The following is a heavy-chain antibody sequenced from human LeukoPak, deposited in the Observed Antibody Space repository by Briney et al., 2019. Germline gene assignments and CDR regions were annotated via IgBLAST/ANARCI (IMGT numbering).Heavy chain of an antibody. D-gene: IGHD3-9*01. CDR3: ARAGYDILTGYRRPFDY. CDR2: INPSGGST. CDR1: GYTFTSYY. J-gene: IGHJ4*02. V-gene: IGHV1-46*01. Sequence: ASVKVSCKASGYTFTSYYMHWVRQAPGQGLEWMGIINPSGGSTSYAQKFQGRVTMTGDTSTSTVYMELSSLRSEDTAVYYCARAGYDILTGYRRPFDYWGQGTLVTVSS.